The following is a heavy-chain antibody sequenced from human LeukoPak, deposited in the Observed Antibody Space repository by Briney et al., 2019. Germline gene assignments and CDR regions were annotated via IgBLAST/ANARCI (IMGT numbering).Heavy chain of an antibody. CDR1: GYSFTSYW. J-gene: IGHJ6*03. D-gene: IGHD6-6*01. CDR2: IYPGDSDT. CDR3: ARRVAARQSDYYYYMDV. V-gene: IGHV5-51*01. Sequence: GESLRISCKGSGYSFTSYWIGWVRQMPGKGLEWMGIIYPGDSDTRYSPSFQGQVTISADKSISTAYLQWSSLKASDTAMYYCARRVAARQSDYYYYMDVWGKGTTVTVSS.